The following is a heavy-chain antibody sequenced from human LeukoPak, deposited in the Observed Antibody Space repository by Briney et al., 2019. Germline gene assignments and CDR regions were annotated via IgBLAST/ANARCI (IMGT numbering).Heavy chain of an antibody. D-gene: IGHD3-22*01. V-gene: IGHV1-2*02. Sequence: ASVKVSCKASGYTFTGYYMHWVRQAPGQGLEWMGWINPNSGGTNYAQKFQGRVTMTRDTSISTAYMELSRLRSDDTAVYYCARDLAEGDSSGYYHFDYWGQGTLVTVSS. J-gene: IGHJ4*02. CDR2: INPNSGGT. CDR3: ARDLAEGDSSGYYHFDY. CDR1: GYTFTGYY.